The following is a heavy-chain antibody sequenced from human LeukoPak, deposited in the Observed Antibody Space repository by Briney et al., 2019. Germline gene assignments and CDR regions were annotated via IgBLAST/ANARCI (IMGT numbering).Heavy chain of an antibody. V-gene: IGHV3-74*01. J-gene: IGHJ6*02. CDR1: GFTFSSYW. D-gene: IGHD2-2*01. CDR2: INSDGSST. Sequence: GGSLRLSCAASGFTFSSYWMHWVRQAPGKGLVWVSRINSDGSSTSYADSVKGRFTISRDNAKNTLYLQMNSLRAEDTAVYYCARDLRKYQPLRYYYYYGMDVWGQGTTVTVSS. CDR3: ARDLRKYQPLRYYYYYGMDV.